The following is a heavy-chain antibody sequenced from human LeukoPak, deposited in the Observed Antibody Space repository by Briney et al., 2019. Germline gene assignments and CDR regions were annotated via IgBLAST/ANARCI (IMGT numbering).Heavy chain of an antibody. V-gene: IGHV1-69*05. J-gene: IGHJ5*02. Sequence: ASVKVSYKASGGTFSSYAISWVRQAPGQGLEWMGGIIPIFGTANYAQKFQGRVTLTTDESTSTAYMELSSLRSEDTAVYFCAKALTPYCDFWSGYFDDGRWFDPWVERTLVTVSS. D-gene: IGHD3-3*01. CDR2: IIPIFGTA. CDR3: AKALTPYCDFWSGYFDDGRWFDP. CDR1: GGTFSSYA.